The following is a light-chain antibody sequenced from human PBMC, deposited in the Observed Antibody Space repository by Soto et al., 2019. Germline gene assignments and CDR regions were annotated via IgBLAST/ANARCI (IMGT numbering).Light chain of an antibody. J-gene: IGLJ3*02. V-gene: IGLV3-21*04. CDR2: YDS. CDR3: QVWDSSSDHPWV. CDR1: NIGSKS. Sequence: SYELTQPPSVSVAPGKTARITCGRNNIGSKSVHWYQQQPGQAPVLVIYYDSDRPSGIPERFSGSNSGNTATLTISRVEAVDEADYYCQVWDSSSDHPWVFGGGTKLTVL.